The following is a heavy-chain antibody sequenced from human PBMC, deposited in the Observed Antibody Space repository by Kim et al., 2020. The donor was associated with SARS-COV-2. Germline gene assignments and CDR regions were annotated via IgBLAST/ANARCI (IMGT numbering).Heavy chain of an antibody. J-gene: IGHJ2*01. CDR2: IYYSGST. CDR1: GGSISSGGYY. Sequence: SETLSLTCTVSGGSISSGGYYWSWIRQHPGKGLEWIGYIYYSGSTYYNPSLKSRVTISVDTSKNQFSLKLSSVTAADTAVYYCARERATVTTYRWYFDLWGRGTLVTVSS. D-gene: IGHD4-17*01. CDR3: ARERATVTTYRWYFDL. V-gene: IGHV4-31*03.